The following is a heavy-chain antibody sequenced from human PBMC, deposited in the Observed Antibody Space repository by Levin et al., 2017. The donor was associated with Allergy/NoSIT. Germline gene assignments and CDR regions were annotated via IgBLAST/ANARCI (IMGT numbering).Heavy chain of an antibody. CDR2: FISTFFIT. V-gene: IGHV3-23*01. CDR3: ARRLSGTYPGGTHPFDY. J-gene: IGHJ4*02. Sequence: GDSLKISFAASVFTFISYSIICFLHSPFNLLYLFSFFISTFFITYYAYSFNVLFTISRDNSKSTLYLQMNSLRVEDTAVYSCARRLSGTYPGGTHPFDYWGQGTLVTVSS. D-gene: IGHD1/OR15-1a*01. CDR1: VFTFISYS.